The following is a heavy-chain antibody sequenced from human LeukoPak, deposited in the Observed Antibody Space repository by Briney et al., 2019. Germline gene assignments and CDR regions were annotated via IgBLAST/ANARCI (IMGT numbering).Heavy chain of an antibody. CDR2: IYYSGST. J-gene: IGHJ3*02. CDR1: GGSISSGDYY. D-gene: IGHD5-12*01. Sequence: KTSETLSLTCTVSGGSISSGDYYWSWIRQPPGKGLEWIGYIYYSGSTYYNPSLKSRDTISVDTSKNQFSLKLSSVTAADTAVYYCARAPQRPPWLPPPGAFDIWGQGTMVTVSS. V-gene: IGHV4-30-4*01. CDR3: ARAPQRPPWLPPPGAFDI.